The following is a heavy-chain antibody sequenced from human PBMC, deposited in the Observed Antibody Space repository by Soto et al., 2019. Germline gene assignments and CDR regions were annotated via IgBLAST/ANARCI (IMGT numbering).Heavy chain of an antibody. J-gene: IGHJ4*02. V-gene: IGHV4-39*01. CDR1: GGSISSNSYY. CDR2: ISYSGST. CDR3: ARHGNRHYVRRAGSLDY. D-gene: IGHD1-7*01. Sequence: QLQLQESGPGLVKPSEILSLTCTVSGGSISSNSYYWAWVRQPPGKGLEWIGSISYSGSTYYNPSLKSRVTISVDTSKKQFSLKLSSVTAADTAVFYCARHGNRHYVRRAGSLDYWGQGMLVTVSS.